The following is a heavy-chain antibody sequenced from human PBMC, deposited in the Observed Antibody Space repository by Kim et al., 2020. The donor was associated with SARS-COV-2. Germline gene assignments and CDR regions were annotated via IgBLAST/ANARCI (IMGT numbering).Heavy chain of an antibody. V-gene: IGHV1-2*05. CDR2: INPDSGVT. Sequence: ASVKVSCKTSGYTFTTRYLHWVRQAPGHGLGWMGRINPDSGVTDYAQRFQGRVTMTRDKSISTVYMELSSLRSDDTVVYYCARGNTETIDYWGQGTLVTVSS. CDR1: GYTFTTRY. J-gene: IGHJ4*02. CDR3: ARGNTETIDY.